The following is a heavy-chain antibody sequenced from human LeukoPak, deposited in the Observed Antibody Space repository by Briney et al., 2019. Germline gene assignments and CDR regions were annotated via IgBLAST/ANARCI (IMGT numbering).Heavy chain of an antibody. CDR1: GFTFSSYS. Sequence: AGGSLRLSCAASGFTFSSYSMNWVRQAPGKGLEWVSYISSSSSTIYYADSVKGRFTISRDNAKNSLYLQMNSLRAEDTAVYYCARDRDLWELHLIDYWGQGTLVTVSS. J-gene: IGHJ4*02. CDR3: ARDRDLWELHLIDY. D-gene: IGHD1-26*01. CDR2: ISSSSSTI. V-gene: IGHV3-48*01.